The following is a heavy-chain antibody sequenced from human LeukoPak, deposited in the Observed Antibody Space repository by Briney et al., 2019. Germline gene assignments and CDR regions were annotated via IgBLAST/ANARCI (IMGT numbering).Heavy chain of an antibody. D-gene: IGHD5-18*01. V-gene: IGHV4-59*01. CDR3: ARVDTAMVTFDY. CDR1: GGSFSSYY. Sequence: SETLSLTCAVYGGSFSSYYWSWIRQPPGKGLEWIGYIYYSGSTNYNPSLKSRVTISVDTSKNQFSLKLSSVTAADTAVYYCARVDTAMVTFDYWGQGTLVTVSS. CDR2: IYYSGST. J-gene: IGHJ4*02.